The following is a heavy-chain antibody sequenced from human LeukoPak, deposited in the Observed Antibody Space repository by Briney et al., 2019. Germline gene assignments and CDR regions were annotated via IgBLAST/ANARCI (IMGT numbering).Heavy chain of an antibody. Sequence: GGSLRLSCAASGFTFSSYEMNWVRQAPGKGLEWVSYISSSGSTIYYADSVKGRFTISRDNSKNTLYLQMTSLRAEDTAVYYCAKDYWPGWQKSVLDYWGQGTLVTVSS. V-gene: IGHV3-48*03. J-gene: IGHJ4*02. CDR1: GFTFSSYE. CDR3: AKDYWPGWQKSVLDY. CDR2: ISSSGSTI. D-gene: IGHD2-15*01.